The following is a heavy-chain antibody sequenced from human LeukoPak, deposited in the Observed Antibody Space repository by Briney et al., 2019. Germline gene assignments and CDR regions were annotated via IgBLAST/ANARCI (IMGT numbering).Heavy chain of an antibody. CDR1: GFTFTNYA. CDR2: ILYDGSRK. Sequence: PGGSLRPSCAASGFTFTNYAMHWVRQAPGKGLEWVANILYDGSRKNYADSVKGRFSVYRDNSNYSLYLQMNSLRIEDTAVYYCANFEGSSQAFHIWGQGTLVTVSS. CDR3: ANFEGSSQAFHI. D-gene: IGHD6-13*01. V-gene: IGHV3-30*18. J-gene: IGHJ3*02.